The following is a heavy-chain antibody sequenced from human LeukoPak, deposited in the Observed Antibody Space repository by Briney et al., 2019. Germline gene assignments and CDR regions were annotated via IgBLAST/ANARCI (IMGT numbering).Heavy chain of an antibody. CDR2: IYNRGST. CDR3: ARDKVVTDY. J-gene: IGHJ4*02. D-gene: IGHD3-22*01. V-gene: IGHV4-59*01. Sequence: SETLSLTCTVSGGSISSYYWSWIRQPPGKGLEWIGYIYNRGSTNYNPSLKSRVTISVDTSKNQFSLKLSSVTAADTAVYYCARDKVVTDYWGQGTLVTVSS. CDR1: GGSISSYY.